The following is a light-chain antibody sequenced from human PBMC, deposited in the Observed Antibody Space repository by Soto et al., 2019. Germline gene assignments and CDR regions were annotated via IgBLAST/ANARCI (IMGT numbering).Light chain of an antibody. V-gene: IGLV2-8*01. Sequence: ALTQPPSASGSPGQSVTISCTGTRSDVGGYKYVSWYQQHPGKAPKLMIYEVSKRPSGVPDRFSGSKSGNTASLTVSGLQAEDEADYYCSSYAGSNYVFGTGTKVTVL. CDR1: RSDVGGYKY. CDR3: SSYAGSNYV. CDR2: EVS. J-gene: IGLJ1*01.